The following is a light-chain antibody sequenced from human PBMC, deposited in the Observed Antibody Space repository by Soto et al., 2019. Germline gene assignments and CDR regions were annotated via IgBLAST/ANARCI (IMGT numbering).Light chain of an antibody. Sequence: EIVLTQSPATLSLSPGERATLSCRASQSVSSCLAWYQQKPGQAPRLLIYDASNRATGIPARFSGSGSGTDFTLTISSLEPEDFAVYYCQQRSKKLTFGGGTKVEIK. CDR3: QQRSKKLT. CDR1: QSVSSC. CDR2: DAS. V-gene: IGKV3-11*01. J-gene: IGKJ4*01.